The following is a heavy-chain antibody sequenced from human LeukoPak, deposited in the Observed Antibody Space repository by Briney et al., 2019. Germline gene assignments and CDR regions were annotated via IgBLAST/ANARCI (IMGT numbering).Heavy chain of an antibody. D-gene: IGHD3-10*02. Sequence: PGGSLRLFCAASGFTFSSYEMNWVRQAPGKGLEWVSYISSSGSTTYYADSVKGRFTISRDNAKNSLYLQMNSLRAEDTAVYYCAELGITMIGGVWGKGTTVTISS. CDR1: GFTFSSYE. V-gene: IGHV3-48*03. CDR2: ISSSGSTT. J-gene: IGHJ6*04. CDR3: AELGITMIGGV.